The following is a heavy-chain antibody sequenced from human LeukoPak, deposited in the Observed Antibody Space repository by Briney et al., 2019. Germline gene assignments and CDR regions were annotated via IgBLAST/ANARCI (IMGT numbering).Heavy chain of an antibody. CDR3: AKDPKYSSSPRRFDY. J-gene: IGHJ4*02. CDR1: GFTFSSYA. V-gene: IGHV3-23*01. Sequence: GGSLRLSCAASGFTFSSYAMSWVRQAPGKGLEWVSAISGSGGSTYYADSVKGRFTISRDNSKNTLYLQMNSLRAEDTAVYYCAKDPKYSSSPRRFDYWGQGTLVTVSS. D-gene: IGHD6-13*01. CDR2: ISGSGGST.